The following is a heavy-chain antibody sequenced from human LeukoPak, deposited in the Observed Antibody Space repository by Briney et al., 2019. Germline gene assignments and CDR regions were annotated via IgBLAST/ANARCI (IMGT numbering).Heavy chain of an antibody. CDR3: ARDSGYDYFFVY. Sequence: GGSLRLSCAASGFTFSSYAMHWVRQAPGKGLEYVSAISSNGGSTYYANSVKGRFTISRDNSKNTLYLQMGSLRAEDMAVYYCARDSGYDYFFVYWGQGTLVTVSS. J-gene: IGHJ4*02. CDR2: ISSNGGST. V-gene: IGHV3-64*01. D-gene: IGHD5-12*01. CDR1: GFTFSSYA.